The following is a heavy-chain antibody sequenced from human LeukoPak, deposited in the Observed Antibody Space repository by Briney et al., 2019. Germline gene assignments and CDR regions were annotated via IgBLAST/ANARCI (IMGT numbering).Heavy chain of an antibody. V-gene: IGHV3-23*01. Sequence: PGGSLRLSCAASGFTFSIYAMSWVRQAPGKGLEWVSALSGSGLSTYYADSVKGRFTISRDTSKNTLYLQMNGLRAEDTAVYYCAKEQHVPAATNYYNYYMDVWGKGTTVTVSS. CDR2: LSGSGLST. D-gene: IGHD2-2*01. CDR3: AKEQHVPAATNYYNYYMDV. J-gene: IGHJ6*03. CDR1: GFTFSIYA.